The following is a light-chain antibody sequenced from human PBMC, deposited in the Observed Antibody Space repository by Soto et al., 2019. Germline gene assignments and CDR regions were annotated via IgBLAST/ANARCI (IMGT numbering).Light chain of an antibody. CDR2: EVS. CDR1: GSDVGGYNY. V-gene: IGLV2-8*01. Sequence: QSVLTQPPSASGSPGQSVTISCTGTGSDVGGYNYVSWYQHHPGKAPKLMLYEVSTRPSGVPDRFSGSKSGNTASLTVSGRQAEDEADYYCSSYAGSNIYVVFGGGTKLTVL. CDR3: SSYAGSNIYVV. J-gene: IGLJ2*01.